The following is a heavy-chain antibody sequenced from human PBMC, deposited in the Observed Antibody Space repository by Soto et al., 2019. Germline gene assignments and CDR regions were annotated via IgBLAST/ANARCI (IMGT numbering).Heavy chain of an antibody. Sequence: SETLSLTCTVSGGSMTTYYWHWIRQPPGKGLEWIGYVYSGGSTDYNPSLKSRVTISVDTSNNQFSLQLSSVTTADTAVYYCARSTWSYYHYWGLGTLVTVSS. CDR1: GGSMTTYY. D-gene: IGHD1-26*01. CDR2: VYSGGST. J-gene: IGHJ4*02. V-gene: IGHV4-59*01. CDR3: ARSTWSYYHY.